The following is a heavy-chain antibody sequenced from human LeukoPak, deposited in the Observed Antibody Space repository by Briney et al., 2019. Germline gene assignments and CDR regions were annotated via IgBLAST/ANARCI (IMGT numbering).Heavy chain of an antibody. D-gene: IGHD2-15*01. CDR3: ARGLIF. V-gene: IGHV3-7*03. CDR1: GFTFSSYA. CDR2: INQDGSAN. J-gene: IGHJ4*02. Sequence: GGSLRLSCAASGFTFSSYAMSWVRQAPGKGLEWVGNINQDGSANYYVDSVKGRFTISRDNAKNSLYLQMDSLRAEDTAVYYCARGLIFWGQGTLVTVSS.